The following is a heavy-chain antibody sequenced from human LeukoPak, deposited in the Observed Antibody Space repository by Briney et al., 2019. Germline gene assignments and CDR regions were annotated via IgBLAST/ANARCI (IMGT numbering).Heavy chain of an antibody. CDR2: IRSKAYGGTT. J-gene: IGHJ4*02. CDR1: GFTFSDYY. D-gene: IGHD6-13*01. CDR3: TRAVAAAGTAFDY. Sequence: PGGSLRLSCAASGFTFSDYYMSWIRQAPGKGLEWVGFIRSKAYGGTTEYAASVKGRFTISRDDSKSIAYLQMNSLKTEDTAVYYCTRAVAAAGTAFDYWGQGTLVTVSS. V-gene: IGHV3-49*03.